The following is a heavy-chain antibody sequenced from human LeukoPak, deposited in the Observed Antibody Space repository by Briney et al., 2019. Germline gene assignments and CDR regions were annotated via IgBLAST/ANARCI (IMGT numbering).Heavy chain of an antibody. D-gene: IGHD6-13*01. J-gene: IGHJ4*02. CDR1: GFTFSSYW. CDR2: IKQDGSEK. V-gene: IGHV3-7*01. CDR3: ARDGGWQELVYYFDY. Sequence: GGSLRLSCAASGFTFSSYWMSWVRQAPGKGLEWVANIKQDGSEKYYVDSVKGRFTISRDNSKNTLYVQMNSLRAEDTAVYYCARDGGWQELVYYFDYWGQGTLVTVSS.